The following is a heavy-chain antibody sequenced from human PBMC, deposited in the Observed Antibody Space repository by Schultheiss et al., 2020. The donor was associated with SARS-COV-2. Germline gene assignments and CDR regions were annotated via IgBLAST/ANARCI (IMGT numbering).Heavy chain of an antibody. V-gene: IGHV4-34*01. D-gene: IGHD3-10*01. CDR2: INHSGST. Sequence: SETLSLTCAVYGGSFSGYYWSWIRQPPGKGLEWIGEINHSGSTNYNPSLKSLVTISVDTSKNQFSLKLSSVTAADTAVYYCARTMVRVQPFDYWGQGTLVTVAS. CDR1: GGSFSGYY. J-gene: IGHJ4*02. CDR3: ARTMVRVQPFDY.